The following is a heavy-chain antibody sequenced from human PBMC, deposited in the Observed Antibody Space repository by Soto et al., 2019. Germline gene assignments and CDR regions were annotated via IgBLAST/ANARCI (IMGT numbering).Heavy chain of an antibody. J-gene: IGHJ4*02. Sequence: GRSLRLSCAASGFTFSSYAMSWVRQAPGKGLEWVSAISGSGGSTYYADSVKGRFTISRDNSKNTLYLQMNSLRAEDTAVYYCAKDRAGHCSGGSCYVVTIYFDYWGQGTLVTVSS. V-gene: IGHV3-23*01. CDR3: AKDRAGHCSGGSCYVVTIYFDY. D-gene: IGHD2-15*01. CDR2: ISGSGGST. CDR1: GFTFSSYA.